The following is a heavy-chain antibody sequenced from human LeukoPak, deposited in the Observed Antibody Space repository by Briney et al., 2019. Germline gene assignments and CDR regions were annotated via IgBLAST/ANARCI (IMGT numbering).Heavy chain of an antibody. D-gene: IGHD3-22*01. CDR1: GGSISSYY. CDR2: IYYSGST. CDR3: ARGGITMIVGYAFDI. V-gene: IGHV4-59*01. J-gene: IGHJ3*02. Sequence: SETLSLTCTVSGGSISSYYWSWLRQPPGKGLELIGYIYYSGSTNYNPSLKSRVTISVDTSKNQFSLKLSSVTAADTAVYYCARGGITMIVGYAFDIWGQGTMVTVSS.